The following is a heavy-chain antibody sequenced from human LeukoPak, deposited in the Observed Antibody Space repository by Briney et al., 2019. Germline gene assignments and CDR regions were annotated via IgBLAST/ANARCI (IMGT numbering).Heavy chain of an antibody. CDR2: IRSKANSYAT. Sequence: GGSLRLSCAASGFTFSGSAMHWVRQASGKGLEWVGRIRSKANSYATAYAASVKGRFTISRDDSKNTAYLQMNSLRAEDTAVYYCAITPEKRLLWFGELFLNDYWGQGTLVTVSS. D-gene: IGHD3-10*01. CDR1: GFTFSGSA. V-gene: IGHV3-73*01. J-gene: IGHJ4*02. CDR3: AITPEKRLLWFGELFLNDY.